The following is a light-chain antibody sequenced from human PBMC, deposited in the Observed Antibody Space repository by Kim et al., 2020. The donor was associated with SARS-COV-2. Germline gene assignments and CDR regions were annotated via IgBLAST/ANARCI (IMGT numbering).Light chain of an antibody. CDR1: SSNIGSNY. Sequence: ELTQPPSASGTPGQRVTIFCSGSSSNIGSNYVYWYQQFPGTAPKLLIYRNNQRPSGVPDRFSGSKSGTSASLAISGLRSEDEADCYCAAWDDSLSGWVFGGGNQLTDL. V-gene: IGLV1-47*01. J-gene: IGLJ3*02. CDR2: RNN. CDR3: AAWDDSLSGWV.